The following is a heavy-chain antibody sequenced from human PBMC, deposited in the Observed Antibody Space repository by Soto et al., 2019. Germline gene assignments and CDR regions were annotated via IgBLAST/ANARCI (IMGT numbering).Heavy chain of an antibody. CDR2: INYSGST. CDR1: GGSFSDYY. V-gene: IGHV4-34*01. J-gene: IGHJ4*02. D-gene: IGHD5-18*01. Sequence: SETLSLTCAVYGGSFSDYYWSWIRQPPGKGLEWIGDINYSGSTNYNPSLKSRVTISVDRSKNQFSLKLSSVTAADTAVYYCARTLYSYGPRFDYWGQGTLVTVSS. CDR3: ARTLYSYGPRFDY.